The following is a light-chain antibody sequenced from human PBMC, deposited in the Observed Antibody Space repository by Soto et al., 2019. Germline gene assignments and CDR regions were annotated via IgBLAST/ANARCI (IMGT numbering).Light chain of an antibody. J-gene: IGKJ1*01. Sequence: DIVMTQSPDSLAVSLGERATINCKSTQSVLYSSNDKNYLAWYQQKPGQPPKLHLYWASTRESGVPDRFSGSGSGTDFPLPVGSLQAEEGAVYSCRQYRTRPPTFGQGTKVEIK. V-gene: IGKV4-1*01. CDR3: RQYRTRPPT. CDR1: QSVLYSSNDKNY. CDR2: WAS.